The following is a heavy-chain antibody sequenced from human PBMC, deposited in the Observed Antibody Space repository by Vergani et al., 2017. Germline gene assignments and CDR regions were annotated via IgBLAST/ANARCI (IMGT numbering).Heavy chain of an antibody. CDR2: INHSGST. D-gene: IGHD1-14*01. J-gene: IGHJ5*02. V-gene: IGHV4-34*01. CDR1: GGSFSGYY. CDR3: AREPGWNNWFDP. Sequence: QVQLQQWGAGLLKPSETLSLTCAVYGGSFSGYYWSWIRQPPGKGLEWIGEINHSGSTNYNPSLKSRVTISVDTSKNQFSLKLSSVTAADTAVYYCAREPGWNNWFDPWGQGTLVTVSS.